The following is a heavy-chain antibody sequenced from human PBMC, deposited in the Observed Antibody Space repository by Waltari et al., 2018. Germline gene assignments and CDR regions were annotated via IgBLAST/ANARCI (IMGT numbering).Heavy chain of an antibody. Sequence: QVQLQESGPGLVKPSGTLSPTCVVSGDSINNTHGWSWVRQAPGKGLEWIGQIYGSGSTIYNPSVKSRVTISADNSKNQFSLTLKSVTAADTALYFCARGLSQYGATTGFDYWGQGTRVSVSS. D-gene: IGHD3-9*01. V-gene: IGHV4-4*02. CDR3: ARGLSQYGATTGFDY. CDR2: IYGSGST. J-gene: IGHJ4*02. CDR1: GDSINNTHG.